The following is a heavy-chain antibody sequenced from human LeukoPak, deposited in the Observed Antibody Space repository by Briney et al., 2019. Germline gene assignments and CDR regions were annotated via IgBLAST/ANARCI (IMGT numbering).Heavy chain of an antibody. J-gene: IGHJ4*02. V-gene: IGHV3-9*01. CDR2: ISWNSGSI. D-gene: IGHD6-13*01. Sequence: PGGSLRLPCAASGFTFDDYAMHWVRQAPGKGLEWVSGISWNSGSIGYADSVKGRFTISRDNAKNSLYLQMNSLRAEDTALYYCARDRSIAAAGPFDYWGQGTLVTVSS. CDR3: ARDRSIAAAGPFDY. CDR1: GFTFDDYA.